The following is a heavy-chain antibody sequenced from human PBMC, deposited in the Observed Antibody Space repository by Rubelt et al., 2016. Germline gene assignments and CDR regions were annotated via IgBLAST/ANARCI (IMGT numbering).Heavy chain of an antibody. J-gene: IGHJ4*02. CDR1: GYTFTSYG. V-gene: IGHV1-18*01. CDR3: ASDADYYDSSGYYPY. Sequence: QVQLVQSGAEVKKPGASVKVSCKASGYTFTSYGISWVRQAPGQGLEWMGWISAYNGNTNYEKKLQGKVTMTTYTSTSTAYMELSSLRSDDTAVYYCASDADYYDSSGYYPYWGQGTLVTVSS. D-gene: IGHD3-22*01. CDR2: ISAYNGNT.